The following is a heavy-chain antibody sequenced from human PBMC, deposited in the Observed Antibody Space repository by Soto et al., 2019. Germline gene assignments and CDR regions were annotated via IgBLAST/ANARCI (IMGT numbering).Heavy chain of an antibody. CDR1: GFTFGRYA. V-gene: IGHV3-23*01. CDR2: ISSSGGST. J-gene: IGHJ4*02. CDR3: AKDVVIRYFDWFDY. D-gene: IGHD3-9*01. Sequence: EVKLLESGGGLVQSGGSLRLSCAGSGFTFGRYALSWVRQAPGKGLEWVSTISSSGGSTWYADSVKGRFTISRDNSGSTVYLQMSSLRAEDTAVYYCAKDVVIRYFDWFDYWGQGTLVTVSS.